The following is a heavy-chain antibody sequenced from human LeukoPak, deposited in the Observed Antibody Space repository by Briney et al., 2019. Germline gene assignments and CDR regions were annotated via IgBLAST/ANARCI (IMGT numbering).Heavy chain of an antibody. V-gene: IGHV4-59*01. CDR1: GGSINTYF. CDR3: ARHRPLDNDGFDI. CDR2: IYYSGST. Sequence: SETLSLTCTVSGGSINTYFWSWIRQPPGKGLEWIGYIYYSGSTNYNPSLKSRVTISVDTSKNQFSLKLSSVTAADTAVYYCARHRPLDNDGFDIWGQGTMVTVSS. D-gene: IGHD1-14*01. J-gene: IGHJ3*02.